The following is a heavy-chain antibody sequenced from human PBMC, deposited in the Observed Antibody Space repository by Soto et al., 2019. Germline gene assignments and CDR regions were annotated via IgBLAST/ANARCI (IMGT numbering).Heavy chain of an antibody. J-gene: IGHJ4*02. CDR2: ISGSGGST. D-gene: IGHD3-3*01. V-gene: IGHV3-23*01. CDR1: GCTFSSYA. Sequence: GGSLRLSWTASGCTFSSYAMSWVRKDTGKGLEWVSAISGSGGSTYYADSAKGRFTISRDNSKNTLYLRMNSLRAEDTAVYYCAKDRDDFWSGYYKFDYWGQGTLVTVSS. CDR3: AKDRDDFWSGYYKFDY.